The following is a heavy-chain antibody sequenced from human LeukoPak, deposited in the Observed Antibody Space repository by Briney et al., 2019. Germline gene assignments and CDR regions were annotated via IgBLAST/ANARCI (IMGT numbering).Heavy chain of an antibody. CDR1: GGSISSYY. V-gene: IGHV4-59*01. CDR3: ARITKLQYFDY. D-gene: IGHD3-16*01. CDR2: IYYSGST. Sequence: SETLSLTCTVSGGSISSYYWSWIRQPPGKGLEWIGYIYYSGSTNYNPSLKSRVTISVDTSKNQFSLKLSSVTAADTAVYYCARITKLQYFDYWGQGTLVTASS. J-gene: IGHJ4*02.